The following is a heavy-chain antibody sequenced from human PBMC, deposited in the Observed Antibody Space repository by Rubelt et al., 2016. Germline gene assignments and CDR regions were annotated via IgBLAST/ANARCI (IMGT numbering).Heavy chain of an antibody. CDR2: INHSGST. CDR3: ASRGRYYGSGSYPPRTGIVDY. V-gene: IGHV4-34*01. CDR1: GGSFSGYY. D-gene: IGHD3-10*01. J-gene: IGHJ4*02. Sequence: QVQLQQWGAGLLKPSETLSLTCAVYGGSFSGYYWSWIRQPPGKGLEWIGEINHSGSTNYNPSLKSRVTISVDTSTNQFSLKLSSVTAADTAVYYCASRGRYYGSGSYPPRTGIVDYWGQGTLVTVSS.